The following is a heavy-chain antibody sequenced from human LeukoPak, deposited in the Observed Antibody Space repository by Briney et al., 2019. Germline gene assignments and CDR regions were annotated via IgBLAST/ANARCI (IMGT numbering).Heavy chain of an antibody. CDR2: IKSDGTIT. J-gene: IGHJ4*02. Sequence: QPGGSLRLSCAASGFSLGNYWMHWVRQVPGKGLVWVSRIKSDGTITTYADSVKGRFTISRDNAKNTLYLQMNSLRVEDTAVYFCAKSRRDFWGQGTLVTVSS. V-gene: IGHV3-74*01. CDR1: GFSLGNYW. CDR3: AKSRRDF.